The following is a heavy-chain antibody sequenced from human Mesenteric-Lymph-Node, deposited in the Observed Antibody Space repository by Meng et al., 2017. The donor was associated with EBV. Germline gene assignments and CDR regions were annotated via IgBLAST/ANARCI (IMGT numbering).Heavy chain of an antibody. V-gene: IGHV4-34*01. CDR3: ARGVYYGDYAFGY. J-gene: IGHJ4*02. Sequence: HVQLQQGGAGLVQPSETLSLTCAVYGGSFSGYYWSWIRQPPGKGLEWIGEINHSGSTNYNPSLKSRVTISVDTSKNQFSLKLSSVTAADTAVYYCARGVYYGDYAFGYWGQGTLVTVSS. CDR2: INHSGST. D-gene: IGHD4-17*01. CDR1: GGSFSGYY.